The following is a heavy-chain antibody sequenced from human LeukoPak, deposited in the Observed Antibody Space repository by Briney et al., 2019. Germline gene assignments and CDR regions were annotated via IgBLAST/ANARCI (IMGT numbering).Heavy chain of an antibody. CDR2: ISAYNGNT. CDR3: ARDRGAAPYCGGDCYPDQGDAFDI. V-gene: IGHV1-18*01. Sequence: ASVKVSCKASGYTFSSYGINWVRQAPGQGLEWMGWISAYNGNTNYAQKLQGRVTMTTDTSTSTTYMELRSLRSDDTAVYYCARDRGAAPYCGGDCYPDQGDAFDIWGPGTMVTVSS. CDR1: GYTFSSYG. J-gene: IGHJ3*02. D-gene: IGHD2-21*02.